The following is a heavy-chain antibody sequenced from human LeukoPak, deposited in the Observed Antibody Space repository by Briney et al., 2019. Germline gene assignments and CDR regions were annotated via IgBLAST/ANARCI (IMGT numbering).Heavy chain of an antibody. CDR3: TRDEYGAAD. D-gene: IGHD4-17*01. V-gene: IGHV4-38-2*02. CDR1: GYSVSSGYY. CDR2: VYHTGTT. J-gene: IGHJ4*02. Sequence: SETLSLTCVVSGYSVSSGYYWGWIRQSPGKGLEWIASVYHTGTTYYNPSLKGRASISVNMSKNHVSLRLTPVTAADTAMYYCTRDEYGAADWGQGILVTVSS.